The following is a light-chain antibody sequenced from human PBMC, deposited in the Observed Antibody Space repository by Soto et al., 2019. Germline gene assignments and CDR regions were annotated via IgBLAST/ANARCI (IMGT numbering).Light chain of an antibody. J-gene: IGKJ5*01. Sequence: EIVLTQSPGTLSLSPGERATLSCRASQSVSSNLAWYQQKPGQAPRLXXSGASTRATGIPARFSGSGSGTEFTLTISSLQSEDFAAYYCQQYNKWPPITFGQGTRLEIK. CDR3: QQYNKWPPIT. CDR2: GAS. V-gene: IGKV3-15*01. CDR1: QSVSSN.